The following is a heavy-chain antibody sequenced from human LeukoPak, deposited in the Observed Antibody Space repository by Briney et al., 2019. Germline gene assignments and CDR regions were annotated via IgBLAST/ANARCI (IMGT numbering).Heavy chain of an antibody. CDR2: IYYSGST. Sequence: SETLSLTCTVSGGSISSYYWSWIRQPPGKGLEWIGYIYYSGSTNYNPSLKSRVTISVDTSKNQFSLKLSSVTAADTAVYYCARVSTWDVVPAALRVGYAFDIWGQGTMVTVSS. J-gene: IGHJ3*02. CDR3: ARVSTWDVVPAALRVGYAFDI. V-gene: IGHV4-59*01. D-gene: IGHD2-2*01. CDR1: GGSISSYY.